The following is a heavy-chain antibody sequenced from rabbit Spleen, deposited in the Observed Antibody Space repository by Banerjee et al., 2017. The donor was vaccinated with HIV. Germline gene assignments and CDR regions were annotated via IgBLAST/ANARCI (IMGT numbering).Heavy chain of an antibody. D-gene: IGHD1-1*01. CDR1: GVSFSISSY. Sequence: QQQLVESGGGLVQPEGSLTLTCTASGVSFSISSYMCWVRQAPGKGLEWIACIDSGSSGFTYYASWAKGRFTISKTSSTTVTLQMTSLTAADTATYFCARATATSSGDYRPYYFNLWGPGTLVTVS. CDR2: IDSGSSGFT. J-gene: IGHJ4*01. V-gene: IGHV1S45*01. CDR3: ARATATSSGDYRPYYFNL.